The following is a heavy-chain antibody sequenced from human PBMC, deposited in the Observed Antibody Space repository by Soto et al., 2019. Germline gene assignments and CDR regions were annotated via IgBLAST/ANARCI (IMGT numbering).Heavy chain of an antibody. CDR2: ISYDSTKT. J-gene: IGHJ6*02. D-gene: IGHD1-26*01. Sequence: QVQLVESGGGVVQPGRSLRLSCAASGFTFNSYGMHWVRQSPGNGLEWVAFISYDSTKTYYADSVKGRFTISRDNSNSALYVQMNSLTGEDTAVYYCARTRSAWSDFHYYSLDVWGQGTTVTVSS. CDR3: ARTRSAWSDFHYYSLDV. CDR1: GFTFNSYG. V-gene: IGHV3-30*03.